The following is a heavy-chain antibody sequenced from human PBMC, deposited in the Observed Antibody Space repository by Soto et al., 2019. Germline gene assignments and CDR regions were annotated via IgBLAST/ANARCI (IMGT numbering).Heavy chain of an antibody. CDR1: GFTFSSYA. D-gene: IGHD6-19*01. CDR3: AKRAVAGTGRWYFDY. CDR2: ISGSGGST. V-gene: IGHV3-23*01. Sequence: VGSLRLSCAASGFTFSSYAMSWVRQAPGKGLEWVSAISGSGGSTYYADSVKGRFTISRDNSKSTLYLQMNSLRAEDTAVYYCAKRAVAGTGRWYFDYWGQGTLVTVSS. J-gene: IGHJ4*02.